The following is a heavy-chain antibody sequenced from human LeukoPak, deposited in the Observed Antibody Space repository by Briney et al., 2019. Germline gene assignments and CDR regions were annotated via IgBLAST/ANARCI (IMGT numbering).Heavy chain of an antibody. CDR3: ARADSSGYYRLGAFDI. CDR2: ISGSGGTT. Sequence: GGSLRLSCAASGFTFSSYAMSWVRQAPGKGLEWVSGISGSGGTTYSVDSVKGHFTISRDNPKNTLYLQMNSLRAEDTAVYWCARADSSGYYRLGAFDIWGQGTIVTVSS. D-gene: IGHD3-22*01. V-gene: IGHV3-23*01. J-gene: IGHJ3*02. CDR1: GFTFSSYA.